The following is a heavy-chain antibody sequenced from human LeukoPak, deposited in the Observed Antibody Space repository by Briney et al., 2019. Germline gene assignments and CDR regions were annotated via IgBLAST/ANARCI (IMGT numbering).Heavy chain of an antibody. CDR1: GYSFTSYW. Sequence: GESLKISCTGSGYSFTSYWIGWVRKMPGKGLEWMGIIYPGDSDTRYSPSFQGQVTISADKSISTAYLQWSSLRASDTAMYYCARRVAGSYHGAFDIWGQGTMVTVSS. V-gene: IGHV5-51*01. CDR3: ARRVAGSYHGAFDI. J-gene: IGHJ3*02. CDR2: IYPGDSDT. D-gene: IGHD1-26*01.